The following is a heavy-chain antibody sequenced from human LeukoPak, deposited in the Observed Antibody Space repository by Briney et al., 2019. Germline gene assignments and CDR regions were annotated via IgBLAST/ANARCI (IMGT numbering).Heavy chain of an antibody. CDR1: GVTFNRYA. D-gene: IGHD1-26*01. CDR2: ISYDGNKK. CDR3: ARDMGRSGSFTVFDD. V-gene: IGHV3-30-3*01. Sequence: GRSLRLSCAASGVTFNRYAMHWVRQAPGKGLEWVALISYDGNKKYYADFVKGRFSISRDNSKSTVSLQMDSLRVEDTALYYCARDMGRSGSFTVFDDWGQGTLVTVSS. J-gene: IGHJ4*02.